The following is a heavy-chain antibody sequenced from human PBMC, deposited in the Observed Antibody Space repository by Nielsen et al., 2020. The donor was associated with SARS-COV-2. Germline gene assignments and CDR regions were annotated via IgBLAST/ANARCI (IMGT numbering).Heavy chain of an antibody. CDR2: IGTAGDT. J-gene: IGHJ6*02. D-gene: IGHD6-6*01. Sequence: GGFLRLSCAASGFTFSSYDMHWVRQATGKGLEWVSAIGTAGDTYYPGSVKGRFTISRENAKNSLYLQMNSLRAGDTAVYYCARSQISSSSFYYYGMDVWGQGTTVTVSS. CDR3: ARSQISSSSFYYYGMDV. CDR1: GFTFSSYD. V-gene: IGHV3-13*04.